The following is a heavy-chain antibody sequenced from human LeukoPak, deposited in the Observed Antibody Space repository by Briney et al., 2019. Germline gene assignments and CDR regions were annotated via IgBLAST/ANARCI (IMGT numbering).Heavy chain of an antibody. CDR1: GGSISSGSYY. CDR2: IYTSGST. D-gene: IGHD4-17*01. V-gene: IGHV4-61*02. CDR3: ARDPPDYGDYGYYYYYMDV. J-gene: IGHJ6*03. Sequence: SETLSLTCTVSGGSISSGSYYWSWIRQPAGKGLEWIGRIYTSGSTNYNPSLKSRVTISVDTFKNQFSLKLSSVTAADTAVYYCARDPPDYGDYGYYYYYMDVWGKGTTVTVSS.